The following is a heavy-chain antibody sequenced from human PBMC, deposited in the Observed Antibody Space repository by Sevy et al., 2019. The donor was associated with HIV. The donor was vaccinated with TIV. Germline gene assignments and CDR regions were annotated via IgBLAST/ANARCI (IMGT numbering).Heavy chain of an antibody. CDR1: GFTFSSYG. D-gene: IGHD6-13*01. Sequence: GGSLKLSCAASGFTFSSYGMSWVRQAPGKGLEWVSAISGSGDSTYYEDSVKGRFTISRDNSKNTLYLQMNSLRAEDTAVYYCAKAPSYSSSPLYFDYWGQGTLVTVSS. CDR2: ISGSGDST. V-gene: IGHV3-23*01. J-gene: IGHJ4*02. CDR3: AKAPSYSSSPLYFDY.